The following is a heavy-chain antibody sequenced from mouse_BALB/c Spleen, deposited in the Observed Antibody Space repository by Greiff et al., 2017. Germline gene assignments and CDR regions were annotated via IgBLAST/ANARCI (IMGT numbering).Heavy chain of an antibody. Sequence: EVQLVESGGGLVKPGGSLKLSCAASGFTFSSYAMSWVRQTPEKRLEWVASISSGGSTYYPDSVKGRFTISRDNARNILYLQMSSLRSEDTAMYYCARSSYDDAMDYWGQGTSVTVSS. CDR1: GFTFSSYA. CDR3: ARSSYDDAMDY. J-gene: IGHJ4*01. V-gene: IGHV5-6-5*01. CDR2: ISSGGST. D-gene: IGHD2-12*01.